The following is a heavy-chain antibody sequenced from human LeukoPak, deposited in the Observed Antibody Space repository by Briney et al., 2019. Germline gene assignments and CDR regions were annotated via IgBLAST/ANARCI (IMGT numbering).Heavy chain of an antibody. CDR1: GITLSNYG. V-gene: IGHV3-23*01. J-gene: IGHJ4*02. CDR3: AKRGVVIRVILVGFHKEANYFDS. D-gene: IGHD3-22*01. Sequence: GGSLRLSCAVSGITLSNYGMSWVRRAPGKGLEWVAGISGSGGRTNYADSVKGRFTVSRDNPKNTLCLQMNSLRAEDTAVYFCAKRGVVIRVILVGFHKEANYFDSWGQGALVNVSS. CDR2: ISGSGGRT.